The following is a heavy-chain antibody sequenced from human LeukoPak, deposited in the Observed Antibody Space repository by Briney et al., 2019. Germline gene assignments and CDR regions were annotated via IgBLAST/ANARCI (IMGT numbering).Heavy chain of an antibody. D-gene: IGHD3-9*01. CDR1: GFTFSDYY. CDR3: ARDRASYDILTGYYRLFDY. Sequence: GGSLRLSCAASGFTFSDYYMSWIRQAPGKGLEWVSYISSSSSTIYYADSVKGRFTISRDNAKNSLYLQMNSLRAEDTAVYYCARDRASYDILTGYYRLFDYWGQGTLVTVSS. V-gene: IGHV3-11*04. J-gene: IGHJ4*02. CDR2: ISSSSSTI.